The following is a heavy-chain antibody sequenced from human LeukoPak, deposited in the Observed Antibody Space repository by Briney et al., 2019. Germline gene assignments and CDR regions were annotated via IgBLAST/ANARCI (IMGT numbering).Heavy chain of an antibody. CDR1: GGSINTYY. CDR3: ARRVATRPVYAFDV. Sequence: SETLSLTCTVSGGSINTYYWSWIRQPPGKGLEWIGYIYYSGSTNSSPSLKSRVTISLDTSKNQFSLRLTSVTAADTAVYYCARRVATRPVYAFDVWGRGAMVTVSS. V-gene: IGHV4-59*08. D-gene: IGHD6-6*01. CDR2: IYYSGST. J-gene: IGHJ3*01.